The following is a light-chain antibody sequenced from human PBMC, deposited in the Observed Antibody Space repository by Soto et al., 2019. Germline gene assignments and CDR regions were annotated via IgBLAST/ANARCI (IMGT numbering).Light chain of an antibody. Sequence: EIVLTQSPGTLSLSPGERVTLSCRASQSVTSSYLAWYQQKPGQAPRLLIYGASTRATGIPDRFSGSRSGTDFTLTISRLEPEDFAVYYCQQYGSSRLTFGGGTKVEIK. J-gene: IGKJ4*01. CDR3: QQYGSSRLT. CDR2: GAS. V-gene: IGKV3-20*01. CDR1: QSVTSSY.